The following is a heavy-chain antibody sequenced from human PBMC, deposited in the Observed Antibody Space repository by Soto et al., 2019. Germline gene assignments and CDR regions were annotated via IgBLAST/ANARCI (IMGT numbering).Heavy chain of an antibody. Sequence: GGSLRLSCAASGFTFSSYGMHWVRQAPGKGLEWVAVISYDGSNKYYADSVKGRFTISGDNSKNTLYLQMNSLRAEDTAVYYCAKDLVLLGAPTDYYYYGMDVWGQGTTVTVSS. V-gene: IGHV3-30*18. CDR2: ISYDGSNK. D-gene: IGHD1-26*01. CDR1: GFTFSSYG. CDR3: AKDLVLLGAPTDYYYYGMDV. J-gene: IGHJ6*02.